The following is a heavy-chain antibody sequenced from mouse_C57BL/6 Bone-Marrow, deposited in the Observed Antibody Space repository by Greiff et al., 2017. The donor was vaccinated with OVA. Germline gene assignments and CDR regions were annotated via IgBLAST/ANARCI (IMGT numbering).Heavy chain of an antibody. D-gene: IGHD1-1*01. CDR1: GYSFTDYN. V-gene: IGHV1-39*01. J-gene: IGHJ3*01. CDR3: ARTTTGAWFAY. CDR2: INPNYGTP. Sequence: EVKLQQSGPELVKPGASVKISCKASGYSFTDYNMNWVKQSNGKSLEWIGVINPNYGTPSYNQKFKGKATLTVDQSSSKAYMQRKSLTSEDAAVYYCARTTTGAWFAYWGQGTLVTVSA.